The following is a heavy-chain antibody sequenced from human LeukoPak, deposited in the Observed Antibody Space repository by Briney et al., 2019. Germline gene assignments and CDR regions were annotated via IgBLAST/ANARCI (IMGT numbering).Heavy chain of an antibody. Sequence: PGRSLRLSCAASGFTFSSYGMHWVRQAPGKGLEWVAVISYDGSNKYYADSVKGRFTISRDNSKNTLCLQMNSLRAEDTAVYYCAKLFTTVSDLDYWGQGTLVTVSS. D-gene: IGHD4-17*01. CDR3: AKLFTTVSDLDY. CDR2: ISYDGSNK. CDR1: GFTFSSYG. J-gene: IGHJ4*02. V-gene: IGHV3-30*18.